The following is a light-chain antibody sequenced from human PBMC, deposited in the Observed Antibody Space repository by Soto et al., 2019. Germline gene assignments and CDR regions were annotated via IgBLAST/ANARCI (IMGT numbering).Light chain of an antibody. CDR3: QQRSNWPPIT. CDR1: QSISSSY. J-gene: IGKJ5*01. Sequence: EVVLTQSPVTLSLSPGDRATLSCRASQSISSSYLAWYQQKPGQAPRLLIYDASNRATGIPARFSGSGSGTDFTLTISSLEPEDFAVYYCQQRSNWPPITFGQGTRLEIK. V-gene: IGKV3-11*01. CDR2: DAS.